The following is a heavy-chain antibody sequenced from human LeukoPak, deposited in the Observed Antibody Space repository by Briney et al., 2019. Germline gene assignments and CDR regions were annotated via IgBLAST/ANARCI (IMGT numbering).Heavy chain of an antibody. Sequence: SETLSLTCAVYGGSFSGYYWSWIRQPPGKGLEWIGYIYYSGSTYYNPSLKSRVTISVDTSKNQFSLKLSSVTAADTAVYYCARTPTHDFWSRPGGFDPWGQGTLVTVSS. D-gene: IGHD3-3*01. CDR3: ARTPTHDFWSRPGGFDP. CDR1: GGSFSGYY. CDR2: IYYSGST. V-gene: IGHV4-30-4*08. J-gene: IGHJ5*02.